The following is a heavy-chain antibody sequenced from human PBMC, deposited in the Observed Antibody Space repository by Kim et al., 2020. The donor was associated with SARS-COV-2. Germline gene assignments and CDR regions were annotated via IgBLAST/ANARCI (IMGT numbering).Heavy chain of an antibody. CDR2: IWYDGSNE. D-gene: IGHD3-9*01. Sequence: GGSLRLSCAASGFTFSSNAMHWVRQAPGKGLEWVAVIWYDGSNEYYADSVKGRFTISRDNSKNTLYMQMNSLRAEDSAIYYCARDWNYDFLTGPTLSMDVWGQGTTVTVSS. V-gene: IGHV3-33*01. CDR1: GFTFSSNA. J-gene: IGHJ6*02. CDR3: ARDWNYDFLTGPTLSMDV.